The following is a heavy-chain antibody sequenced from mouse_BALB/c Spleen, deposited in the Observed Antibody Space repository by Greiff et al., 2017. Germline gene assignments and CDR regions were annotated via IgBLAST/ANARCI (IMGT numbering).Heavy chain of an antibody. D-gene: IGHD2-1*01. CDR3: ATYGNYYFDY. J-gene: IGHJ2*01. Sequence: VQLKESGAELVKPGASVKLSCTASGFNIKDTYMHWVKQRPEQGLEWIGRIDPANGNTKYDPKFQGKATITADTSSNTAYLQLSSLTSEDTAVYYCATYGNYYFDYWGQGTTLTVSS. V-gene: IGHV14-3*02. CDR1: GFNIKDTY. CDR2: IDPANGNT.